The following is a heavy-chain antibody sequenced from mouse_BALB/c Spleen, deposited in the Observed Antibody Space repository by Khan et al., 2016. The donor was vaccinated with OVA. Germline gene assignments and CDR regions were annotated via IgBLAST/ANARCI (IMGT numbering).Heavy chain of an antibody. D-gene: IGHD1-2*01. V-gene: IGHV1-77*01. CDR3: ARRNYFGYTFAD. CDR1: GYTFTDYY. J-gene: IGHJ3*01. Sequence: QVQLQQPGAELARPGASVKLSCKASGYTFTDYYINWVKQRTGQGLGWIGEISPGSGDTYYTERFKGKATLTADKSSSTAYMQLSSLTSEASAVYFWARRNYFGYTFADWGQGTLVTVSA. CDR2: ISPGSGDT.